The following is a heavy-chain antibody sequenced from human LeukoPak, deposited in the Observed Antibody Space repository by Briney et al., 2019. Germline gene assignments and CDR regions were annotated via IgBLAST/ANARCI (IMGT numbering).Heavy chain of an antibody. CDR2: SYYSGST. D-gene: IGHD3-22*01. V-gene: IGHV4-59*08. CDR1: GGSISSYY. Sequence: SETLSLTCTVSGGSISSYYWSWIRQPLGKRLEWIGYSYYSGSTNYNPSLKSPVTISVDSSKNQFSLKLSSVTAADTAVYYCARHGYYDSSGYYGFDYWGQGTLVTVSS. J-gene: IGHJ4*02. CDR3: ARHGYYDSSGYYGFDY.